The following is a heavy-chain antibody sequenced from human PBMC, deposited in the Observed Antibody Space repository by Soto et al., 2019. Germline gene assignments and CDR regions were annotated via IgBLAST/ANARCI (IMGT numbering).Heavy chain of an antibody. CDR3: ARGSSIAGLYYGMDV. V-gene: IGHV4-31*03. D-gene: IGHD6-6*01. CDR2: NYYSGIT. J-gene: IGHJ6*02. Sequence: TLSLTCTVSGGSISSGGYYWTWIRLHPGKGLEWIGYNYYSGITYYNPSLKSRVTISLDTSKNQFSLKLSSVTAADTAVYYCARGSSIAGLYYGMDVWGQGTTVTVSS. CDR1: GGSISSGGYY.